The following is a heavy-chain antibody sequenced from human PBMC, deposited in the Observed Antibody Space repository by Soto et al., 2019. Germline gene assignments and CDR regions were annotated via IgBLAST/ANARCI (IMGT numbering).Heavy chain of an antibody. D-gene: IGHD6-19*01. CDR3: AREKWGSGSRWLDP. CDR1: GYTYISYS. V-gene: IGHV1-3*01. CDR2: INVGNGNT. J-gene: IGHJ5*02. Sequence: ASVKVSCKASGYTYISYSMHWVRQTPGQRLEWMGWINVGNGNTKYSQNFQGRVTINQDTSASTAYMELSSLTSEDTAVYYCAREKWGSGSRWLDPWGQGTLVTVSS.